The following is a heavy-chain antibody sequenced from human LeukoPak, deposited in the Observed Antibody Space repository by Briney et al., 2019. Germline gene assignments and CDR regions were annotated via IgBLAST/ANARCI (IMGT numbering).Heavy chain of an antibody. CDR1: GLTFTNYG. Sequence: GGSLRLSCVASGLTFTNYGISWVRQAPGKGLEWVSAISSTGGTTYYADSVKGHFTISRDNSKNTAYMQMNSLRAEDTAVYYCAKDYDIYGWGQGTLVTVSS. CDR2: ISSTGGTT. J-gene: IGHJ4*02. V-gene: IGHV3-23*01. CDR3: AKDYDIYG. D-gene: IGHD3-9*01.